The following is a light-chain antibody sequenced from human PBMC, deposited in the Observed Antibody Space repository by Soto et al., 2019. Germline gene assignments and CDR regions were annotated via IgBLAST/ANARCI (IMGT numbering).Light chain of an antibody. J-gene: IGKJ3*01. CDR1: QSVSSSY. CDR2: GAS. V-gene: IGKV3-20*01. CDR3: QQYDSSPLL. Sequence: EIVLTQSPGTLSLSPGERATLSCRASQSVSSSYLAWYQQKPGQAPRLLIYGASSRATGIPDRFSGSGSVTDFTLTISRLEPEDFAVYYCQQYDSSPLLFGLGTKVDIK.